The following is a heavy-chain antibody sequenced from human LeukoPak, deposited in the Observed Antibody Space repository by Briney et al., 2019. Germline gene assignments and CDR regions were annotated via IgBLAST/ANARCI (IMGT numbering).Heavy chain of an antibody. J-gene: IGHJ4*02. Sequence: RTGGSLRLSCAASGFTFSSYAMSWVRQAPGKGLEWVSAISGSGGSTYYADSVKGLFTISRDNPKNTLYLQMNSLRAEDTAVYYCAKGDTTVTTPCGYWGQGSLVTVSS. V-gene: IGHV3-23*01. CDR2: ISGSGGST. D-gene: IGHD4-17*01. CDR3: AKGDTTVTTPCGY. CDR1: GFTFSSYA.